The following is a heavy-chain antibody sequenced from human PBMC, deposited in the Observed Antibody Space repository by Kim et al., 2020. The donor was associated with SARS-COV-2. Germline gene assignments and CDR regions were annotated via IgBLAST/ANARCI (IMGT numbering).Heavy chain of an antibody. CDR2: IIPIFGTA. Sequence: SVKVSCKASGGTFSSYAISWVRQAPGQGLEWMGGIIPIFGTANYAQKFQGRVTITADESTSTAYMELSSLRSEDTAVYYCARDEGRRGAVADYYYGMDVWGQGTTVTVSS. J-gene: IGHJ6*02. CDR3: ARDEGRRGAVADYYYGMDV. D-gene: IGHD6-19*01. CDR1: GGTFSSYA. V-gene: IGHV1-69*13.